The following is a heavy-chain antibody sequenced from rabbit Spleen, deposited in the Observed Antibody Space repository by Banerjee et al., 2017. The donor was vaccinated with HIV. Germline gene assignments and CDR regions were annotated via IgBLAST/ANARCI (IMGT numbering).Heavy chain of an antibody. J-gene: IGHJ4*01. V-gene: IGHV1S7*01. Sequence: QLVESGGGLVKPGASLTLTCKASGFSFSTSYWMCWVRQAPGKGLEWIGYIDPLFGSTYYASWVNGRFTISSHNAQNTLYLQLNSLTAADTATYFCARDLAGAIGWNFYLWGQGTLVT. CDR3: ARDLAGAIGWNFYL. CDR2: IDPLFGST. CDR1: GFSFSTSYW. D-gene: IGHD4-1*01.